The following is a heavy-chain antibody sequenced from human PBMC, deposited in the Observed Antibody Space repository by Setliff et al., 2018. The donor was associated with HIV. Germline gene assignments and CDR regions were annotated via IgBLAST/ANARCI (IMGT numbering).Heavy chain of an antibody. CDR1: GGSVRNYY. D-gene: IGHD6-6*01. CDR2: IYGSMIT. Sequence: SETLSLTCAVSGGSVRNYYWSWFRQPPGKGLEWIGYIYGSMITIYSPSFKSRVTMLEDMSNNHISLRLTSVTASDTAVYYCARHDEIEVVRNGFDPWGQGTLVTVSS. CDR3: ARHDEIEVVRNGFDP. J-gene: IGHJ5*02. V-gene: IGHV4-59*08.